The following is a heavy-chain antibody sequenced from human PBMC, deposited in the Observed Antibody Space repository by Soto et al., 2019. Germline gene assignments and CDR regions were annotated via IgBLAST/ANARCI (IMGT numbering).Heavy chain of an antibody. CDR2: ISGFNGNT. CDR1: GYTFYFYG. V-gene: IGHV1-18*01. J-gene: IGHJ4*02. Sequence: GASVKVSCKASGYTFYFYGITWVRQAPGQGLEWMGWISGFNGNTNYAADLQGRVTMTTDTSTSTAYMELRGLRSDDTAVYYCARIGVSSGHESPDFDSWGQGTLVTV. D-gene: IGHD3-16*01. CDR3: ARIGVSSGHESPDFDS.